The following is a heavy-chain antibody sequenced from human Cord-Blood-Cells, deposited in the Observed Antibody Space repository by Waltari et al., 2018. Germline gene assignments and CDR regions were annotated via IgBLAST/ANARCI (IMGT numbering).Heavy chain of an antibody. Sequence: QLQLQESGPGLVKPSETLSLPCTVSGGSISSSSYYWGWIRQPPGKGLEWIGSIYYSGSTYYNPSLKSRVTISVDTSKNQFSLKLSSVTAADTAVYYCARPYSSSWYYFDYWGQGTLVTVS. CDR3: ARPYSSSWYYFDY. J-gene: IGHJ4*02. V-gene: IGHV4-39*01. CDR1: GGSISSSSYY. D-gene: IGHD6-13*01. CDR2: IYYSGST.